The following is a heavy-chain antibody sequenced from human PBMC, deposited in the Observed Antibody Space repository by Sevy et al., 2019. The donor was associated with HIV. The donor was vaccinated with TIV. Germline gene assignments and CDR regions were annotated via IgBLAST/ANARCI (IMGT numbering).Heavy chain of an antibody. D-gene: IGHD3-22*01. Sequence: ASVKVSCKASGGTFSSYAISWVRQAPGQGLEWMGGIIPIFGTANYAQKFQGRVTITAEESTSTAYMELRSLRSEDTAGYYCAGGRGTSSGYYYDWFDPWGQGTLVTVSS. CDR1: GGTFSSYA. CDR2: IIPIFGTA. V-gene: IGHV1-69*13. J-gene: IGHJ5*02. CDR3: AGGRGTSSGYYYDWFDP.